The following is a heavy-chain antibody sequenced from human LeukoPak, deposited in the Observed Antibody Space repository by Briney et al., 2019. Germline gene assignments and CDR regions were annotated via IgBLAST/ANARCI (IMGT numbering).Heavy chain of an antibody. V-gene: IGHV4-39*07. J-gene: IGHJ3*02. CDR3: ARVVRVLRAFDI. CDR1: GGSISSGYYC. CDR2: MCYNGKT. Sequence: PSETLSLTYTMSGGSISSGYYCWGWIRQPPGKGLEWIGTMCYNGKTYYNPSLKSRVTISVDTSKNQFSLKLSSVTAADTAVYYCARVVRVLRAFDIWGQGTMVTVSS. D-gene: IGHD5-12*01.